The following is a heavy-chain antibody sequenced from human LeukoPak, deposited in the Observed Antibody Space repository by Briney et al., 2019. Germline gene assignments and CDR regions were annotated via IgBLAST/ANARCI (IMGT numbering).Heavy chain of an antibody. J-gene: IGHJ4*02. D-gene: IGHD3-22*01. CDR2: ISGSGGST. CDR3: AKDHGVYDSSGNFDY. Sequence: GGSLRLSCAASGFTFSSYAMSWVRQAPGKGLEWVSAISGSGGSTYYADSVKGRFTISRDNYKNTLYLQMNSLRAEDTAVYYCAKDHGVYDSSGNFDYWGQGTLVTVSS. CDR1: GFTFSSYA. V-gene: IGHV3-23*01.